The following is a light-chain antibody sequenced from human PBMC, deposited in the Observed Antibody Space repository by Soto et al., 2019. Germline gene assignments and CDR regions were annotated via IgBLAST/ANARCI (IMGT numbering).Light chain of an antibody. CDR1: QFVSSS. CDR3: QEYIQWPPGM. V-gene: IGKV3-15*01. CDR2: DTS. Sequence: DIVVTQSPASPSASPGERVTLSCRASQFVSSSLAWYQRRPGQVPRLLIYDTSTRAPGISARFSGSGSGTEFTLTISSLQSEDFAVYYCQEYIQWPPGMFGPGTKVDIK. J-gene: IGKJ1*01.